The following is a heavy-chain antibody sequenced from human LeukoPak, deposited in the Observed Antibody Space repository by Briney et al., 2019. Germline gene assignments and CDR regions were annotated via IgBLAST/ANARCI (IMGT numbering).Heavy chain of an antibody. CDR3: ARGPLMTTVTISWFDP. J-gene: IGHJ5*02. V-gene: IGHV3-21*01. CDR1: GFTFSSYS. D-gene: IGHD4-17*01. CDR2: ISSSSSYI. Sequence: KAGGSLRLSCAASGFTFSSYSMNWVRQAPVKGLEWVSSISSSSSYIYYADSVKGRFTISRDNAKNSLYLQMNSLRAEDTAVYYCARGPLMTTVTISWFDPWGQGTLVTVSS.